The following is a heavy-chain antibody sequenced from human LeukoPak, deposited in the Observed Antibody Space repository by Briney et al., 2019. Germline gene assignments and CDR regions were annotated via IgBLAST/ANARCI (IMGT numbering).Heavy chain of an antibody. J-gene: IGHJ4*02. V-gene: IGHV4-34*01. D-gene: IGHD3-10*01. CDR3: ARSMVRGGPFDY. CDR1: GGSFSGYY. CDR2: INHSGST. Sequence: SETLSLTCAVYGGSFSGYYWSWIRQPPGKGLEWIGEINHSGSTNYNPSLKSRVTISVDTSKNQFSLKLSSVTAADTAVYYCARSMVRGGPFDYWGQGTLVTVSP.